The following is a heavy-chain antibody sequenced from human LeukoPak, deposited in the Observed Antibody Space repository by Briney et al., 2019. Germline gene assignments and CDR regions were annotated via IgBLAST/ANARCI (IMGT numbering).Heavy chain of an antibody. J-gene: IGHJ3*02. CDR1: GFTFSSYA. CDR2: ISGSGGST. Sequence: GGSLRLSCAASGFTFSSYAMSWVRQAPGKGLEWVSAISGSGGSTYYAHSVKGRFTISRDNSKNTLYLQMNSLRAEDTAVYYCAKVGLVVVVAATLGAFDIWGQGTMVTVSS. V-gene: IGHV3-23*01. CDR3: AKVGLVVVVAATLGAFDI. D-gene: IGHD2-15*01.